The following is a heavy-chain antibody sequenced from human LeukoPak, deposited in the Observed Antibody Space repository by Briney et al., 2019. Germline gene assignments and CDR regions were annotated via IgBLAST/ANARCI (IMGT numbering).Heavy chain of an antibody. J-gene: IGHJ4*02. Sequence: GGSLRLSCAASGFTFSSYWMHWVRQAPGKGLVWVSRINSDGSSTSYADSVKGRFTISRDNAKNTLYLQMNSLRAEDTAVYYCAKDVQAGWGSSTSDYWGQGTLVTVSS. V-gene: IGHV3-74*01. CDR1: GFTFSSYW. CDR3: AKDVQAGWGSSTSDY. CDR2: INSDGSST. D-gene: IGHD7-27*01.